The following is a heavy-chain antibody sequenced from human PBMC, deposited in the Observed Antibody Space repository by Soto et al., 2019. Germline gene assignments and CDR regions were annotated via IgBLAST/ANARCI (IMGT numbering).Heavy chain of an antibody. Sequence: GGSLRLSCAASGFTFSSYAMSWVRQAPGKGLEWVSAISGSGGSTYYADSVKGRFTISRDNSKNTLYLQMNSLRAEDTAVYYCAKDRMRIAAAGAYFDYWGQGTLVTVSS. CDR3: AKDRMRIAAAGAYFDY. J-gene: IGHJ4*02. CDR2: ISGSGGST. CDR1: GFTFSSYA. D-gene: IGHD6-13*01. V-gene: IGHV3-23*01.